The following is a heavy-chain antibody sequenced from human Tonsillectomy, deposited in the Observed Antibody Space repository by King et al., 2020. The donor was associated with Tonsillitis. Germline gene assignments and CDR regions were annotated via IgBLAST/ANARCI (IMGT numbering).Heavy chain of an antibody. D-gene: IGHD2-15*01. V-gene: IGHV1-18*01. Sequence: VQLVESGAEVKKPGASVKVSCKASGYTFANYGISWVRQAPGQGLEWMGWISGYNGATTYAHKVQGRVTMTADTSTKTAYMELRSLRSDDTAVYYCVRDEGVLVAGDVSEYYYMDVWGKGTTVTVSS. CDR3: VRDEGVLVAGDVSEYYYMDV. CDR2: ISGYNGAT. CDR1: GYTFANYG. J-gene: IGHJ6*03.